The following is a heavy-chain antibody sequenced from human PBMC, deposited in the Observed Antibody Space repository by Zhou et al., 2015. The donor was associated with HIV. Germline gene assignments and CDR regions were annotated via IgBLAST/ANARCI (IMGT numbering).Heavy chain of an antibody. CDR3: AREGWGSWFFDL. Sequence: QVQLVQSGSEVKKPGSSVKVSCQASGGTFSSYAICWVRQAPGQGLEWMGGIIPIFGTPNYAQKFQGRVTISADESTNTAYMDLSSLRSEDTAVYYCAREGWGSWFFDLWGRGTLVSVSS. CDR1: GGTFSSYA. D-gene: IGHD7-27*01. CDR2: IIPIFGTP. V-gene: IGHV1-69*01. J-gene: IGHJ2*01.